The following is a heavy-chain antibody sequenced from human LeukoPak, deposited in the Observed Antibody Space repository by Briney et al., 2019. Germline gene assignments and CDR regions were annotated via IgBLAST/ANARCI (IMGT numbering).Heavy chain of an antibody. CDR1: GFTFSSYA. CDR2: ISYDETNK. V-gene: IGHV3-30*04. D-gene: IGHD3-16*01. CDR3: AREEPIMGSPNYDY. J-gene: IGHJ4*02. Sequence: GGSLRLSCAASGFTFSSYAMHWVRQAPGKGLEWVAVISYDETNKYYADSVKGRFTISRDNSKNTLYLQMNSLRAEDTAVYYCAREEPIMGSPNYDYWGQGTLVTVSS.